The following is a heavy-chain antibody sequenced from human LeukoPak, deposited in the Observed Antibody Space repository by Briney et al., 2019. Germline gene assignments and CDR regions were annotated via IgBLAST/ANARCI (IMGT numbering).Heavy chain of an antibody. CDR1: GFTVSSNY. CDR2: IYSGGST. D-gene: IGHD6-13*01. V-gene: IGHV3-53*01. Sequence: GGSLRLSCAASGFTVSSNYMSWVRQAPGKGLEWVSVIYSGGSTYYADSVKGRFTISRDNSKNTLNLQMNSLRAEDTAVYYCARAWYSTLGSGMDVWGQGTTVTVSS. CDR3: ARAWYSTLGSGMDV. J-gene: IGHJ6*02.